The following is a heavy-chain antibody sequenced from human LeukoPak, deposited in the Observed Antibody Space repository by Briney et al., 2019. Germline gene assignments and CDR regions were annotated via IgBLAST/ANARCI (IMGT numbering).Heavy chain of an antibody. V-gene: IGHV4-34*01. D-gene: IGHD3-3*01. CDR3: ARVRHTYYDFWSGYGYGMDV. J-gene: IGHJ6*02. Sequence: SATLSLTCAVYGGSFSGYYWSWIRQPPGTGLEWIGEINHSGSTNYNPSLKSRVTISVDTSKNQFSLKLSSVTAADKAVYYCARVRHTYYDFWSGYGYGMDVWGQGTTVTVSS. CDR1: GGSFSGYY. CDR2: INHSGST.